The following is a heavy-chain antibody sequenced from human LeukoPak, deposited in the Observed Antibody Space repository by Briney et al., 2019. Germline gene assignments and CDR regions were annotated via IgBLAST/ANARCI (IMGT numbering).Heavy chain of an antibody. D-gene: IGHD2-21*02. CDR2: IYYSGST. Sequence: SETLSLTCTVSGGSMSSYYWSWIRQPPGKGLEWIGYIYYSGSTKYNPSLKSRVTISVDTSKNQFSLKLSSLTAADTAVYYCAGAAYCGGDCYLFDYWGQGTLVTVFS. CDR3: AGAAYCGGDCYLFDY. V-gene: IGHV4-59*08. J-gene: IGHJ4*02. CDR1: GGSMSSYY.